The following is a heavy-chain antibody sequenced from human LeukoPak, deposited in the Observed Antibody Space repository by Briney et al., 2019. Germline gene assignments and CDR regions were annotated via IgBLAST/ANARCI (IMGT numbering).Heavy chain of an antibody. CDR2: IYNSGSA. CDR3: ARGAPPDS. J-gene: IGHJ4*02. Sequence: SETLSLTCIVSGASFNTGDYYWNWIRQHPGKGLEWIGYIYNSGSAYYNPSLKSRVTISVDTSKNHFSLRLTSVTAADSAVYYCARGAPPDSWGQGTLVTVSS. CDR1: GASFNTGDYY. V-gene: IGHV4-31*03.